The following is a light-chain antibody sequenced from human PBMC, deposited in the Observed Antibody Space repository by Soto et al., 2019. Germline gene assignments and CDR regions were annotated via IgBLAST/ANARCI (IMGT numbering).Light chain of an antibody. Sequence: DIQMTQSPSTLSASVGDGVTMTCRASQSISTWLAWYQQKPGKAPNLLIYKASSLESGVPSRFSGSGSGTEFTLTISSLQPDDFATYYCQQYTSYSWTFGQGTKVEIK. CDR3: QQYTSYSWT. V-gene: IGKV1-5*03. J-gene: IGKJ1*01. CDR2: KAS. CDR1: QSISTW.